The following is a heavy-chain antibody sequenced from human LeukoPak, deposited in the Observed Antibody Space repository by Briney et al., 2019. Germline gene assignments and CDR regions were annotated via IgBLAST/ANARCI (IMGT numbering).Heavy chain of an antibody. Sequence: SETLSLTCTVSGGSVSSGSYYWSWIRQAPGTGLEWIGCIYYSGSTNYNPSLNSRVTISVDTSKNQFSVKLSSVTAADTAVYYCARVFGISSWSGAFDIWGQGTMVTVSS. J-gene: IGHJ3*02. CDR1: GGSVSSGSYY. V-gene: IGHV4-61*01. CDR3: ARVFGISSWSGAFDI. CDR2: IYYSGST. D-gene: IGHD6-13*01.